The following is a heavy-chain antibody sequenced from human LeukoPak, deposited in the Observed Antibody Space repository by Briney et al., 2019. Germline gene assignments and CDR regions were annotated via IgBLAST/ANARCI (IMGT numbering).Heavy chain of an antibody. D-gene: IGHD2-21*01. CDR1: GFTFSNYG. CDR2: IPYDGSNK. CDR3: AKDICGGDCYPHGGY. Sequence: GGSLRLSCASSGFTFSNYGMRWVRQVPGKGLEWVAFIPYDGSNKYYADSLKGRFTISGDNSKNTLYLQMNSLRAEDTAIYYCAKDICGGDCYPHGGYWGQGTLVTVSS. J-gene: IGHJ4*02. V-gene: IGHV3-30*02.